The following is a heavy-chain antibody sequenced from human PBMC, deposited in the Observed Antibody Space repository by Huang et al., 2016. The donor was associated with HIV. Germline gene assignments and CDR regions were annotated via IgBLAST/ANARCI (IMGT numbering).Heavy chain of an antibody. J-gene: IGHJ4*02. Sequence: QLQLQESGPGLVKPSETLSLTCTVSGGSIRSANYYWGWIRQPPGKGLEWIGCIYYSGSTSYTPSLKRRVTRTVDTSKNHFSLRMRSVTAADTAVYYCARLPGSITMIRGVITDPYWGQGTLVTVSS. D-gene: IGHD3-10*01. CDR3: ARLPGSITMIRGVITDPY. V-gene: IGHV4-39*02. CDR1: GGSIRSANYY. CDR2: IYYSGST.